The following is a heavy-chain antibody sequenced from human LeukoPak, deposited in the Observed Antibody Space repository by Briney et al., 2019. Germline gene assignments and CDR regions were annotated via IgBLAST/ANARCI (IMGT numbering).Heavy chain of an antibody. V-gene: IGHV1-69*04. CDR2: IIPILGIA. Sequence: SVKVSCKASGGTFSSYAISWVRQAPGQGLEWMGRIIPILGIANYAQKFQGRVTITADKSTSTAYMELSSLRSEDTAVYYCARGRNWNDVVDYWGQGTLVTVSP. CDR3: ARGRNWNDVVDY. D-gene: IGHD1-1*01. J-gene: IGHJ4*02. CDR1: GGTFSSYA.